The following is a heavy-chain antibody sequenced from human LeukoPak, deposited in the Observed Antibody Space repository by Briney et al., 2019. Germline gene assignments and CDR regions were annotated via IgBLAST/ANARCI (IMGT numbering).Heavy chain of an antibody. CDR1: GFTFDDYA. CDR2: ISWNSGSI. CDR3: AKDGKPSAEYFQH. Sequence: GRSLRLSCAASGFTFDDYAMHWVRQAPGKGLEWVSGISWNSGSIGYADSVKGRFTISRDNAKNSLYLQMNSLRAEDTALYYCAKDGKPSAEYFQHWGQGTLVTVSS. V-gene: IGHV3-9*01. J-gene: IGHJ1*01.